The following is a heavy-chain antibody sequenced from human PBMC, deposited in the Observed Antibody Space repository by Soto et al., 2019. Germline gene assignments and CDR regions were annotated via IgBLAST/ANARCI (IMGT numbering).Heavy chain of an antibody. D-gene: IGHD3-3*01. J-gene: IGHJ6*02. Sequence: SETLSLTCTVSGGSISSGDYYWSWIRQPPGKGLEWIGYIYYSGSTYYNPSLKSRVTISVDTSKNQFSLKLSSVTAADTAVYYCATRTIFGVVGGEGMDVWGQGTTVT. CDR1: GGSISSGDYY. CDR2: IYYSGST. CDR3: ATRTIFGVVGGEGMDV. V-gene: IGHV4-30-4*01.